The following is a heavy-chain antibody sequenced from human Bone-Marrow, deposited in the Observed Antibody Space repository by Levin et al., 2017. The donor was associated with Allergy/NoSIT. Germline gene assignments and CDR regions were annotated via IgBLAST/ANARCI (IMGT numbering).Heavy chain of an antibody. V-gene: IGHV3-30*18. CDR2: ISYDGSNK. CDR1: GFTFSSYG. D-gene: IGHD6-19*01. Sequence: GESLKISCAASGFTFSSYGMHWVRQAPGKGLEWVAVISYDGSNKYYADSVKGRFTISRDNSKNTLYLQMNSLRAEDTAVYYCAKVGGGGIAVAGIYDAFDIWGQGTMVTVSS. J-gene: IGHJ3*02. CDR3: AKVGGGGIAVAGIYDAFDI.